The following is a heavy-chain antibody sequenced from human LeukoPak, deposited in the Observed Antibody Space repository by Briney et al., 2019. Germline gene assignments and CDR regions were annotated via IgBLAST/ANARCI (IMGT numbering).Heavy chain of an antibody. D-gene: IGHD2-21*02. V-gene: IGHV3-7*01. Sequence: GGSLRLSCAASGFTFSSYWMTWVRQAPGKGLEWVANIKQDGSEKYYVDSVNGRFTISRDNAKNSLYLQMNSLRAEDTAVYYCARGFSGGDKEDLGWFDPWGQGTLVTVSS. J-gene: IGHJ5*02. CDR1: GFTFSSYW. CDR2: IKQDGSEK. CDR3: ARGFSGGDKEDLGWFDP.